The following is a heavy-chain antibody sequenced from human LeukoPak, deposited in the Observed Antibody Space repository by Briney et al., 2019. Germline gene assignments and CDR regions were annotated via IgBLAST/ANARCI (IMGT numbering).Heavy chain of an antibody. V-gene: IGHV1-2*02. CDR1: GYTFTGYY. CDR2: INPNSGDT. Sequence: ASVKVSCKASGYTFTGYYMNWVRQAPGQGLEWMGWINPNSGDTNYAQKFQDRVTMTRDTSISTAYMELSRLRSDDTAVYYCARARTYYDILTGYSAFDYWGQGTLVTVSS. J-gene: IGHJ4*02. D-gene: IGHD3-9*01. CDR3: ARARTYYDILTGYSAFDY.